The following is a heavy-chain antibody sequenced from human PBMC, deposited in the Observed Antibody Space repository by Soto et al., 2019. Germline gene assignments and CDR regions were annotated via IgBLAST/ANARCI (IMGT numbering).Heavy chain of an antibody. J-gene: IGHJ3*02. Sequence: QVQLQQWGAGLLKPSETLSLTCAVFGGSVNSGNYYWSWIRQPPGKGLEWIGEMSHSGGTNFDPSPKSRVTISVDTSTNQFSLKMSSVTAADTALYYWARVERGTATTVVDAFDIWGPGTMVTVSS. D-gene: IGHD1-1*01. V-gene: IGHV4-34*01. CDR2: MSHSGGT. CDR1: GGSVNSGNYY. CDR3: ARVERGTATTVVDAFDI.